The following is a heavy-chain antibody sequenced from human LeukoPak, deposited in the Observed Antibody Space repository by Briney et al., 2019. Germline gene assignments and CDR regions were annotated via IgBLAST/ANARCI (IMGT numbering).Heavy chain of an antibody. D-gene: IGHD1-1*01. CDR3: ARDWTLDV. CDR1: GASIRSGDHH. V-gene: IGHV4-30-4*08. CDR2: IYFSGSR. J-gene: IGHJ6*04. Sequence: SETLSLTCSVSGASIRSGDHHWSWLRQSPGKGLEWIGYIYFSGSRSSNPSLKSRVTISVDRSKNQFSLKLSSVTAADTAVYYCARDWTLDVWGKGTTVTVSS.